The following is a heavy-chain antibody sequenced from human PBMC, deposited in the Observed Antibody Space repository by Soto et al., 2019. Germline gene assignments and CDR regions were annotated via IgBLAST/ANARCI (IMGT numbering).Heavy chain of an antibody. CDR3: ASGYNWNDGFAFDI. V-gene: IGHV5-10-1*01. D-gene: IGHD1-1*01. Sequence: PEESVTSSCKVPGYSFTSYGIIWVLQMPGKGLEWMGRIDPSDSYTNYSPSFQGHVTISADKSISTAYLQWSSLKASDTAMYYCASGYNWNDGFAFDIWGQGTMVTVSS. J-gene: IGHJ3*02. CDR1: GYSFTSYG. CDR2: IDPSDSYT.